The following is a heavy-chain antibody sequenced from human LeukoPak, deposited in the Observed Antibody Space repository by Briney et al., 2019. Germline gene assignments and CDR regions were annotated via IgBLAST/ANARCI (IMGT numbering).Heavy chain of an antibody. Sequence: SGPTLVNPTQTLTLTCTFSGFSLSTSGVGVGWIRQPPGKALEWLALIYWNDDKRYSPSLKSRLTITKDTSKNQVVLTMTNMDPVDTATYYCADASYDSSGDFVQPVYYWGQGTLVTVSS. J-gene: IGHJ4*02. V-gene: IGHV2-5*01. CDR3: ADASYDSSGDFVQPVYY. D-gene: IGHD3-22*01. CDR1: GFSLSTSGVG. CDR2: IYWNDDK.